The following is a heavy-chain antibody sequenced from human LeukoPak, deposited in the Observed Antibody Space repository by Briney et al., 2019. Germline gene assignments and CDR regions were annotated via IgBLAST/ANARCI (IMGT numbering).Heavy chain of an antibody. CDR1: GFTFSDYY. Sequence: PGGSLRLSCAASGFTFSDYYLSWIRQAPGKGLEWVSNIDSSSSYTNYADSVKGRFTISRDNAKNSLYLQMNSLRAEDTAVYYCASGRYSSTWYYWGQGTLVTVSS. V-gene: IGHV3-11*03. CDR2: IDSSSSYT. D-gene: IGHD6-13*01. CDR3: ASGRYSSTWYY. J-gene: IGHJ4*02.